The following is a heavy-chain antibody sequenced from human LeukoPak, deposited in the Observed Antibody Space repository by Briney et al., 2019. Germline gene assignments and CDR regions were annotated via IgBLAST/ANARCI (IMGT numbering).Heavy chain of an antibody. J-gene: IGHJ4*02. CDR2: ISGSGGST. CDR3: AYTYSSGYYYFDY. CDR1: GFTFSSYA. V-gene: IGHV3-23*01. D-gene: IGHD6-19*01. Sequence: GGSLRLSCAASGFTFSSYAMSWVRQAPGKGLEWVSAISGSGGSTYYADSVKGRFTISRDNSKNTLYLQMNSLRAEDTAVYYCAYTYSSGYYYFDYWGQGTLVTVSS.